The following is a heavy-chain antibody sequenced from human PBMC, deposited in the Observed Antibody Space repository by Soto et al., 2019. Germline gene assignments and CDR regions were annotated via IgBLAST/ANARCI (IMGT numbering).Heavy chain of an antibody. J-gene: IGHJ5*02. CDR3: ARDLRRRYNWFDP. V-gene: IGHV4-59*01. Sequence: SETLSLTCTVSGGSISSYYWSWIRQPPGKGLEWIGYIYYIGSTNYNPSLKSRVTISVDTSKNQFSLKLSSVTAADTAVYYCARDLRRRYNWFDPWGQGTLVTVS. CDR2: IYYIGST. CDR1: GGSISSYY.